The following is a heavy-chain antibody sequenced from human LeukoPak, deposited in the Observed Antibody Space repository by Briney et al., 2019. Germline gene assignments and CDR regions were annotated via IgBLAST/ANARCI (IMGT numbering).Heavy chain of an antibody. CDR1: GYSFTSYW. Sequence: ESLTISCKGSGYSFTSYWIGWVRQMPGKGLEWMGIIYPGDSDTIYSPSFQGQVTISADKSITTAYLQWSSLKASDTAMYYCARTTSYYGSGKYYYHYYMDVWGKGTTVTISS. V-gene: IGHV5-51*01. D-gene: IGHD3-10*01. CDR3: ARTTSYYGSGKYYYHYYMDV. CDR2: IYPGDSDT. J-gene: IGHJ6*03.